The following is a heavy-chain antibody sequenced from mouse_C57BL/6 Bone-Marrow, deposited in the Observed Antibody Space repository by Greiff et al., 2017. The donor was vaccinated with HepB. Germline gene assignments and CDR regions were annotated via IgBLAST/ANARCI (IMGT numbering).Heavy chain of an antibody. CDR2: IHPNSGST. J-gene: IGHJ2*01. CDR1: GYTFTSYW. CDR3: AREDYGSSYYFDY. D-gene: IGHD1-1*01. Sequence: VQLQQPGAELVKPGASVKLSCKASGYTFTSYWMHWVKQRPGQGLEWIGMIHPNSGSTNYNEKFKSKGTLTVDKSSSTAYMQLSSLTSEDSAVYYCAREDYGSSYYFDYWGQGTTLTVSS. V-gene: IGHV1-64*01.